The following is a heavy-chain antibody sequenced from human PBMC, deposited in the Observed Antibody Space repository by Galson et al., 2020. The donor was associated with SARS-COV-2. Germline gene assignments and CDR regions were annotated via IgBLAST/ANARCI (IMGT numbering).Heavy chain of an antibody. CDR1: GFTFSSYG. Sequence: RGSLRLSCAASGFTFSSYGMHWVRQAPGKGLEWVAVISYDGSNKYYADSVKGRFTISRDNSKNTLYLQMNSLRAEDTAVYYCAKSSRGRYDILTGYYVGWYFDLWGRGTLVTVSS. CDR2: ISYDGSNK. D-gene: IGHD3-9*01. V-gene: IGHV3-30*18. J-gene: IGHJ2*01. CDR3: AKSSRGRYDILTGYYVGWYFDL.